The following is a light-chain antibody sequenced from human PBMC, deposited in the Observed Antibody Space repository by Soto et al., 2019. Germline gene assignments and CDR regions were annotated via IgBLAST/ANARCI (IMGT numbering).Light chain of an antibody. CDR3: QQYYTYPWT. Sequence: DIQMTQSPSTLSASVGDIVTITCRAGQSVSSWLAWYQQKPGKAPKLLIHKMSTLQRGVPSRFSGSASGTDFTLTISSLQPDDFATYFFQQYYTYPWTFGHGTQVLIK. CDR1: QSVSSW. V-gene: IGKV1-5*03. CDR2: KMS. J-gene: IGKJ1*01.